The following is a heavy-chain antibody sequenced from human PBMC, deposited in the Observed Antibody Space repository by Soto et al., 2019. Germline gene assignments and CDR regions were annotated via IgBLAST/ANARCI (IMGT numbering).Heavy chain of an antibody. D-gene: IGHD1-26*01. Sequence: LSLTCAISGDSVSSKSAAWNWIRQSPSRGLEWLGRTYYRSKWSTDYAVSVKSRITINPDTSKNQFSLQLNSVTPEDTAVYYCTRALSGSYDSWGQGTLVTVSS. CDR2: TYYRSKWST. CDR3: TRALSGSYDS. CDR1: GDSVSSKSAA. J-gene: IGHJ5*01. V-gene: IGHV6-1*01.